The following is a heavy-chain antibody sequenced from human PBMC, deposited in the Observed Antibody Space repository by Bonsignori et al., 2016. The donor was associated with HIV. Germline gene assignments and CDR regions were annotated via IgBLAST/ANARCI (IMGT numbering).Heavy chain of an antibody. D-gene: IGHD5-24*01. J-gene: IGHJ2*01. V-gene: IGHV3-64*01. CDR2: ISSNGGST. Sequence: VRQAPGKGLEYVSAISSNGGSTYYANSVKGRFTISRDNSKNTLYLQMGSLRAEDMAVYYCARVEMADMTSNWYFDLWGRGTLVTVSS. CDR3: ARVEMADMTSNWYFDL.